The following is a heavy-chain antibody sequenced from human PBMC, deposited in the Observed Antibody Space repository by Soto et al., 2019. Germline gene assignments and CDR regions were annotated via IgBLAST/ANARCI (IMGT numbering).Heavy chain of an antibody. J-gene: IGHJ6*02. CDR3: AREVGDQNYYGMDV. Sequence: GGSLRLSCAASGFTFSSYAMHWVRQAPGKGLEWVAVISHDGSNKYYADSVKGRFTISRDNSKNTLYLQMNSLRAEDTAVYYCAREVGDQNYYGMDVWGQGTTVTVSS. CDR2: ISHDGSNK. V-gene: IGHV3-30-3*01. D-gene: IGHD3-3*01. CDR1: GFTFSSYA.